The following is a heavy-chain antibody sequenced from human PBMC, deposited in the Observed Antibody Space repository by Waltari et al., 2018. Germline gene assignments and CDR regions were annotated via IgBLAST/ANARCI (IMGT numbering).Heavy chain of an antibody. J-gene: IGHJ4*02. V-gene: IGHV1-2*02. Sequence: QVQLLQSGAEVKEPGASVKVSCKASGYIFTAYYMHWVRQAPGQGLEWMGWINPNMGGTNYAQKFQGRGTMTRDTSISIAYMELSRLKSDDTAVFYCVLLEPGLFDNWGQGTLVTVSS. CDR2: INPNMGGT. CDR3: VLLEPGLFDN. CDR1: GYIFTAYY.